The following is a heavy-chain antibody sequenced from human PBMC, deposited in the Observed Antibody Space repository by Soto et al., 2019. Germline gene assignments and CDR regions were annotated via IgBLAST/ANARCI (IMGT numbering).Heavy chain of an antibody. J-gene: IGHJ6*02. Sequence: GESLKISCQVSVHSFTRYWISWVRQMLPKVLEWMGRIDPSDSYTNYSPSFQGHVTISADKSISTAYLQWSSLKASDTAMYYCARHERYFDWLWAHYGMDVWGQGTTVTVSS. CDR3: ARHERYFDWLWAHYGMDV. CDR1: VHSFTRYW. D-gene: IGHD3-9*01. CDR2: IDPSDSYT. V-gene: IGHV5-10-1*01.